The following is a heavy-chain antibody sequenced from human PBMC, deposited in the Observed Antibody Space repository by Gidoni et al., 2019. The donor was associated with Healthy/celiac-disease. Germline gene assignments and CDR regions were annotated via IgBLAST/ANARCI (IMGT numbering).Heavy chain of an antibody. CDR3: ARGLRGTFDY. CDR2: INHSGST. J-gene: IGHJ4*02. CDR1: GGSFSGYY. D-gene: IGHD1-7*01. Sequence: QVQLQQWGAGLFKPSETLSLTCAVYGGSFSGYYWSWIRQPPGKGLEWIGEINHSGSTNYNPSLKSRVTISVDTSKNQFSLKLSSVTAADTAVYYCARGLRGTFDYWGQGTLVTVSS. V-gene: IGHV4-34*01.